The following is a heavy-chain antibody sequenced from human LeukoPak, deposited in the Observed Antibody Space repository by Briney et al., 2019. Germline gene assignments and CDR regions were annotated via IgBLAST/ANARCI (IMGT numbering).Heavy chain of an antibody. CDR1: GGTFSSYA. V-gene: IGHV1-69*05. J-gene: IGHJ4*02. CDR2: IIPIFGTA. D-gene: IGHD6-19*01. Sequence: SVKVSCKASGGTFSSYAISWVRQAPGQGLEWLGGIIPIFGTANYAQKFQGRVTITTDESTSTAYMELSSLRSEDTAVYYCARDGTSSGPLNYWGQGTLVTVSS. CDR3: ARDGTSSGPLNY.